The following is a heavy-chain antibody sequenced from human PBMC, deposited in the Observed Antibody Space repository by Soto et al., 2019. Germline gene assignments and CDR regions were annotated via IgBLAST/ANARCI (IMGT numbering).Heavy chain of an antibody. CDR3: ERGGVFVDY. CDR1: GYTFTSYV. CDR2: IPAYNGNT. V-gene: IGHV1-18*01. Sequence: QVQLVQYGAEVKKPGAAVKVSCEASGYTFTSYVISWVRQAPGQGLEWMGWIPAYNGNTNSAPKLQGRVTMTTAPSTSSAYVELRSLSSDATAVYYCERGGVFVDYWGQGTLVTVSS. D-gene: IGHD6-13*01. J-gene: IGHJ4*02.